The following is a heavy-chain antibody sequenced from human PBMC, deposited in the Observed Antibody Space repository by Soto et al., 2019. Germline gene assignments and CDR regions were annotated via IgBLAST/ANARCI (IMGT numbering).Heavy chain of an antibody. CDR2: IWHDGTNR. CDR3: ARTGLQIIQATSYYYGLDV. Sequence: QVQLVESGGGVVQPGTSLRLSCEASGFTFNSFGMHWVRQAPGKGLAWVAMIWHDGTNRYYVDSVKGRFTISRDNSKDTLYLQMNNLRAEDTAVYYCARTGLQIIQATSYYYGLDVWGQGTTGTVSS. V-gene: IGHV3-33*01. J-gene: IGHJ6*02. D-gene: IGHD3-3*01. CDR1: GFTFNSFG.